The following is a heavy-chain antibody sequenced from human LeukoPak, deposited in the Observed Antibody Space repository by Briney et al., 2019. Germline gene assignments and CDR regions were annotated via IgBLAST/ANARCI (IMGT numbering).Heavy chain of an antibody. CDR2: IDPTDSYT. V-gene: IGHV5-10-1*01. CDR3: ARHDY. Sequence: GESLTISCEASGYTFSSYWISWVRQMPGKGLEWMGRIDPTDSYTDYSPSFQGHVTISVDKSITTAYLQWYSLKASDTAMYYCARHDYWGQGTLVTVSS. CDR1: GYTFSSYW. J-gene: IGHJ4*02.